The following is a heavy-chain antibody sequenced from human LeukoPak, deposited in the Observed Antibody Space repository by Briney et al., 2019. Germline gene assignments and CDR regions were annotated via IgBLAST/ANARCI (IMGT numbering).Heavy chain of an antibody. CDR1: GGSISSSGYY. Sequence: SETLSLTCTVSGGSISSSGYYWGWIRQPPGKGLEWIGSIYYSGSTYYNPSLKSRVTISVDTSKNQFSLKLSSVTAADTAMYYCARVSRGNSVGGDYWGQGTLVTVSS. D-gene: IGHD4-23*01. V-gene: IGHV4-39*07. J-gene: IGHJ4*02. CDR3: ARVSRGNSVGGDY. CDR2: IYYSGST.